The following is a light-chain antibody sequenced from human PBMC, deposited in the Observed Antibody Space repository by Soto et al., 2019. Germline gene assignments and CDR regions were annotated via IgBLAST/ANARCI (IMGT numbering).Light chain of an antibody. CDR2: GAS. CDR3: QQYNNWPIT. J-gene: IGKJ5*01. V-gene: IGKV3-15*01. Sequence: EIVMTQSPATLSVSPGERATLSCRASQSVSSNLAWYQQKGGQAPRLLIYGASTRATGIPARFGGSGSGTEFSLTISSLQSEDFAVYYCQQYNNWPITFGQGTRLEIK. CDR1: QSVSSN.